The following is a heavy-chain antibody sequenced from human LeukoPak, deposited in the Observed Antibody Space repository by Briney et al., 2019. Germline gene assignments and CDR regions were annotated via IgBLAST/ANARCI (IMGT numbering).Heavy chain of an antibody. J-gene: IGHJ4*02. CDR3: VRIAVAGTGDY. D-gene: IGHD6-19*01. Sequence: PGRSLRLSCAASGFTFSSYAMHWVRQAPRKGLEYVSAISSNAGNTYYANSVKGRFTISRDNSKNTLYLQMGSLRAEDMAVYYCVRIAVAGTGDYWGQGTLVTVSS. CDR2: ISSNAGNT. V-gene: IGHV3-64*01. CDR1: GFTFSSYA.